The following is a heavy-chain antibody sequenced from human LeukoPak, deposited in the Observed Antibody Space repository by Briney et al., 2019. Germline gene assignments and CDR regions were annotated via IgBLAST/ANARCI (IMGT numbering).Heavy chain of an antibody. V-gene: IGHV3-74*01. CDR2: INTNGGTT. Sequence: PGGSLRLSCAASGFTFSSYAMSWVRQAPGKGLVWVSHINTNGGTTTYADSVKGRFTISRDNAKNTVYLQMNSLRAEDTAVYYCARDVGYGFNYWGQGTLVTVSS. CDR3: ARDVGYGFNY. D-gene: IGHD5-18*01. J-gene: IGHJ4*02. CDR1: GFTFSSYA.